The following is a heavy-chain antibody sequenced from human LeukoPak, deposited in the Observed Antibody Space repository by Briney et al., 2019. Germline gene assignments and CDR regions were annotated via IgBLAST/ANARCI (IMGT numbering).Heavy chain of an antibody. CDR1: GFTFSSYA. J-gene: IGHJ4*02. CDR3: AKRGIAVADMIDY. CDR2: ISSNGGST. D-gene: IGHD6-19*01. Sequence: QSGGSLRLSCSASGFTFSSYAMHWVRQAPGKGLEYVSAISSNGGSTYYADSVKGRFTISRDNSKNTLYLQMSSLRAEDTAVYYCAKRGIAVADMIDYWGQGTLVTVSS. V-gene: IGHV3-64D*06.